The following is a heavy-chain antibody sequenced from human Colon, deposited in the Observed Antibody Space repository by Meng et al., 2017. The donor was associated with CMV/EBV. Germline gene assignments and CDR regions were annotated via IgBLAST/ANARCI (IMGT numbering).Heavy chain of an antibody. Sequence: GESLKISCAASGFIFDKYAMHWVRRAPGKGLEWVSAITGSGDVTYYADSVKGRFTISRDNSKNTLYLQMNSLRAEDTAVYFCAKALNLVVPAAAYFHYWGNGTLVTVS. J-gene: IGHJ4*01. V-gene: IGHV3-23*01. CDR3: AKALNLVVPAAAYFHY. D-gene: IGHD2-2*01. CDR2: ITGSGDVT. CDR1: GFIFDKYA.